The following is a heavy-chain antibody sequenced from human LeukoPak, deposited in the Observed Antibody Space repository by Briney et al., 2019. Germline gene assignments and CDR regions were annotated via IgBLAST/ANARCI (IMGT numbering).Heavy chain of an antibody. V-gene: IGHV3-7*01. CDR3: ARPYYYSSGSLPY. CDR2: IKKDGSEK. Sequence: GSLRLSCAASGFTYTNYWMTWVRQSPGKGLEWVASIKKDGSEKEYVDSVKGRFTISRDNAKNSVYLQMNSLRAEDTAVYYCARPYYYSSGSLPYWGQGTLVTVSS. D-gene: IGHD3-10*01. J-gene: IGHJ4*02. CDR1: GFTYTNYW.